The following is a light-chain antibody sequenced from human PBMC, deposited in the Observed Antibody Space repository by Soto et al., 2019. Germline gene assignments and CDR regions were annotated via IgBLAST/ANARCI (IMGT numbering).Light chain of an antibody. CDR2: IXS. J-gene: IGKJ1*01. CDR3: QQSYRSTWT. CDR1: RSIGTS. V-gene: IGKV1-39*01. Sequence: DIQMIQSPFSLSASDGDSVTFNWRSGRSIGTSLNLXQQKPGXAPKXXXSIXSSFQTGCPSSFSGSGSATHFSRTISSLQPEDRVTYFCQQSYRSTWTFGQGTKVDI.